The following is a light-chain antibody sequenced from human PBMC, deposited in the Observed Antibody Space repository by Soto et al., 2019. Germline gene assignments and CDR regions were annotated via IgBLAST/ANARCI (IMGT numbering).Light chain of an antibody. CDR2: AAS. CDR3: QLSDSSFT. CDR1: QSITSY. Sequence: IQMAQSPSSLSESVGDRVTITCRASQSITSYLNWYPQKPGKAPKLLIYAASSLQSGVPSRFSGSGSGTDFTLTISSLQPEDFATYYYQLSDSSFTFGQGTRLEV. J-gene: IGKJ5*01. V-gene: IGKV1-39*01.